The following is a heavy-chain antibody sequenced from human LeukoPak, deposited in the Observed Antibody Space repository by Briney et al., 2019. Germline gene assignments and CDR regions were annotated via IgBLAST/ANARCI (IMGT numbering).Heavy chain of an antibody. CDR2: IYYSGNT. Sequence: SQTLSLTCTVSGGSISSGDYYWSWIRQPPGKGLEWIGYIYYSGNTYYNPSLKRRVTISVDTSKNQFSLKLSSVTAADTAMYYCARGIAIFGVVASVAFDIWGQGRMVTVSS. V-gene: IGHV4-30-4*08. CDR1: GGSISSGDYY. CDR3: ARGIAIFGVVASVAFDI. J-gene: IGHJ3*02. D-gene: IGHD3-3*01.